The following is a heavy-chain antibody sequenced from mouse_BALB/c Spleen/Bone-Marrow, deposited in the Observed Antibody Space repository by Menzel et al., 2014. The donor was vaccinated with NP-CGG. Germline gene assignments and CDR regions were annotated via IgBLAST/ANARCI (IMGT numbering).Heavy chain of an antibody. D-gene: IGHD3-3*01. Sequence: VQLQQSGAELMKPGASVKISCKATGYTFSSYWIEWVKQRPGHGLEWIGEILPGSGTTNYNEKFKGKATFTADTSSNTAYMQLSSLTSEDSAVYYCARGTYWYYFDYWGQGTTLTVSS. CDR2: ILPGSGTT. CDR1: GYTFSSYW. CDR3: ARGTYWYYFDY. V-gene: IGHV1-9*01. J-gene: IGHJ2*01.